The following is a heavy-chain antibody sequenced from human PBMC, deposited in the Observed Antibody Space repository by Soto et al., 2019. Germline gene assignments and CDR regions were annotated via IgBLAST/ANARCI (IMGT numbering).Heavy chain of an antibody. J-gene: IGHJ5*02. CDR2: IYYSGST. CDR1: GGSISSYY. CDR3: ARQRQLDSSSWYLTNWFDP. V-gene: IGHV4-59*08. D-gene: IGHD6-13*01. Sequence: SETLSLTCTVSGGSISSYYWSWIRQPPGKGLEWIGYIYYSGSTNYNPSLKSRVTISVDTSKNQFSLKLSSVTAADTAVYYCARQRQLDSSSWYLTNWFDPWGQGTLVTVSS.